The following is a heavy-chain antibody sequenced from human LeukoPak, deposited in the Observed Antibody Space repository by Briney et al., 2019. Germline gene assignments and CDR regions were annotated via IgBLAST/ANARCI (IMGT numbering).Heavy chain of an antibody. V-gene: IGHV3-23*01. D-gene: IGHD3-3*01. CDR1: GFTSSSYA. J-gene: IGHJ4*02. CDR2: ISGSGGST. Sequence: GGSLRLSCAASGFTSSSYAMSWLRQAPGKGLEWVSAISGSGGSTYYADSVKGRFTSSRDNSKNTLYLQMNSLRAEDTAVYYCAKDQVGFWSGYAYWGQGTLVTVSS. CDR3: AKDQVGFWSGYAY.